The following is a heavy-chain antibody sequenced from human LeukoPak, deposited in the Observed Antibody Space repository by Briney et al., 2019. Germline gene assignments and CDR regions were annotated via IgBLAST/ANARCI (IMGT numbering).Heavy chain of an antibody. CDR2: ISAYNGNT. D-gene: IGHD2-2*01. Sequence: VASVKVSCKASGYTFTSYGISWVRQAPGQGLEWMGWISAYNGNTNYAQKLQGRVTMTTDTSTSTAYMELRSLRSDDTAVYYCARDGGVDCSSTSCHWAVYYYYMDVWGKGTTVTVSS. J-gene: IGHJ6*03. CDR1: GYTFTSYG. CDR3: ARDGGVDCSSTSCHWAVYYYYMDV. V-gene: IGHV1-18*01.